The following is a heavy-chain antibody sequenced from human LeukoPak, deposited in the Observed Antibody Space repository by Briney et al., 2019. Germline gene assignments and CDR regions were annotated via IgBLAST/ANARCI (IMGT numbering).Heavy chain of an antibody. J-gene: IGHJ3*02. V-gene: IGHV3-23*01. CDR2: ISASGVGT. D-gene: IGHD3-22*01. Sequence: GGSLRLSCAASGFTFTNYAMSWVRQAPGKGLDWVSSISASGVGTYYADSVKGRFTISRDNSKNSLYVQMNSLRVEDTAVYYCAKDRVRATYYYDRSGPDAFDIWGQGTMVTVSS. CDR1: GFTFTNYA. CDR3: AKDRVRATYYYDRSGPDAFDI.